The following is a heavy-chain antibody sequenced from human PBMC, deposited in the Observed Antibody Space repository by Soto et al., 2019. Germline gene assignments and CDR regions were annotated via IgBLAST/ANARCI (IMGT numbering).Heavy chain of an antibody. J-gene: IGHJ4*02. CDR3: ETILAGFLEY. CDR2: IIPISDTA. Sequence: QVQLAQSGAEVKKPGSSVKVSCKASGGSFSSHAITWVRQAPGQGLEWMGGIIPISDTAHYAQNFQGRVTMTADKSTSTAYMELSSLRSEDTALYYCETILAGFLEYWGQGTQVTVSS. D-gene: IGHD3-9*01. CDR1: GGSFSSHA. V-gene: IGHV1-69*06.